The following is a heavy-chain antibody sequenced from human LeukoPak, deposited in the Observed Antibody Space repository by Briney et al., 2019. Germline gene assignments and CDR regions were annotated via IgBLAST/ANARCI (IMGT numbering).Heavy chain of an antibody. D-gene: IGHD6-13*01. Sequence: GASVKVSCKASGYTFTSYAISWVRQAPGQGLEWMGWISAYNGNTNYAQKLQDRVTVTTDTSTSTAYMELRSLRSDDTAVYYCARDQGVSRYSGSWVDYWGQGTLVTVSS. V-gene: IGHV1-18*01. CDR2: ISAYNGNT. CDR3: ARDQGVSRYSGSWVDY. J-gene: IGHJ4*02. CDR1: GYTFTSYA.